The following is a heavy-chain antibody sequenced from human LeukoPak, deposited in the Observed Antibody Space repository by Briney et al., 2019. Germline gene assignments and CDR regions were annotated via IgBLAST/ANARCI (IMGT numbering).Heavy chain of an antibody. CDR2: ISTYNGNT. Sequence: ASVKVSCKASGYTFTSYGISWVRQAPGQGLEWMGWISTYNGNTNYAQKLQGRVTMTTDTSTSTAYMELRSLRSDDTAVYYCARDRISDYYDSSGYSDYWGQGTLVTVSS. CDR1: GYTFTSYG. V-gene: IGHV1-18*01. D-gene: IGHD3-22*01. CDR3: ARDRISDYYDSSGYSDY. J-gene: IGHJ4*02.